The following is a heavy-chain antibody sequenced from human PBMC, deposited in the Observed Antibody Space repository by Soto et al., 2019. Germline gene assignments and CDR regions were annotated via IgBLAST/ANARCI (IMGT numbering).Heavy chain of an antibody. Sequence: QVQLVQSGAEVKKPGASVKVSCKASGYTFTSYGISWVRQAPGQGLAWMGWISAYNGNTNYAQKLQGRVTITTDTSASTDYIELRSLRSDDTAVYYCGRVRSAYYYYMEVWGKGTTVTVSS. V-gene: IGHV1-18*01. CDR1: GYTFTSYG. CDR3: GRVRSAYYYYMEV. CDR2: ISAYNGNT. J-gene: IGHJ6*03.